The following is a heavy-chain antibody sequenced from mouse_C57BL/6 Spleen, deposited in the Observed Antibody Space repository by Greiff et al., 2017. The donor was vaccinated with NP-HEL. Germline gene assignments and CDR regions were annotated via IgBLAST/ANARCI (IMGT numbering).Heavy chain of an antibody. CDR1: EYEFPSHD. Sequence: DVKLVESGGGLVQPGESLKLSCESNEYEFPSHDMSWVRKTPEKRLELVAAINSDGGSTYYPDTMERRFIISRDNTKKTLYLQMSSLRSEDTALYYCAISPLLSYYGHYGGAIDYGSQRPSVSLS. CDR3: AISPLLSYYGHYGGAIDY. CDR2: INSDGGST. V-gene: IGHV5-2*01. D-gene: IGHD2-10*01. J-gene: IGHJ4*01.